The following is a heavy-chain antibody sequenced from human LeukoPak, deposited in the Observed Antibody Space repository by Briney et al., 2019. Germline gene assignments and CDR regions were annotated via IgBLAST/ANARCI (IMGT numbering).Heavy chain of an antibody. D-gene: IGHD2/OR15-2a*01. CDR3: ARDSPLLLPGY. CDR1: GGTFSSYA. V-gene: IGHV1-69*04. CDR2: ITPILGIA. J-gene: IGHJ4*02. Sequence: ASVKVSCKASGGTFSSYAISWVRQAPGQGLEWMGRITPILGIANYAQKFQGRVTITADKSTSTAYMELSSLRSEDTAVYYCARDSPLLLPGYWGQGTLVTVSS.